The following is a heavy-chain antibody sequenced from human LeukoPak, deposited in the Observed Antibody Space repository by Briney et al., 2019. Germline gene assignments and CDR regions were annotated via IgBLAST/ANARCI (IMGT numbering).Heavy chain of an antibody. CDR1: GGTFSSYA. Sequence: SVKVSCKASGGTFSSYAISWVRQAPGQGLEWMGRIIPILGIANYAQKFQGRVTITADKSTSTAYMELSSLRSEDTAVYYCASPYDSSGYYPYYWGQGTLATVSS. CDR2: IIPILGIA. CDR3: ASPYDSSGYYPYY. D-gene: IGHD3-22*01. J-gene: IGHJ4*02. V-gene: IGHV1-69*04.